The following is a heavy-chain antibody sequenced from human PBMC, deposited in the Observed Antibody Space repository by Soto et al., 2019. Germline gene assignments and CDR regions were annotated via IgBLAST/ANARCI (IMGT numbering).Heavy chain of an antibody. J-gene: IGHJ5*02. CDR3: EHRRRDSGNYYVRFDP. CDR1: GISLSTSGVG. CDR2: IYCDDDK. V-gene: IGHV2-5*02. Sequence: QITLKESGPTLVKPTQTLTLTCTLSGISLSTSGVGVGWIRQPPGKALEWLALIYCDDDKRYSPSLKNRLSITKDTSKNQVVLTMTNVDPVDTTTYYCEHRRRDSGNYYVRFDPWGQGTLVTVSS. D-gene: IGHD1-26*01.